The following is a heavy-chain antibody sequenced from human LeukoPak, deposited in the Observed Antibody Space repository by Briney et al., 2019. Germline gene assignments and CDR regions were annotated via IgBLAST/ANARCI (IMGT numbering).Heavy chain of an antibody. Sequence: PGGSLRLSCSASGFTFSGYAMSWVRQAPGKGLEWVSAISGSGSNKYYADSVKGRFTISRDNSKNTLYLQMNRLRAEETAVYYCAKDSGRTTMILVIQCYRDVWGKGTRVTVSS. CDR1: GFTFSGYA. CDR2: ISGSGSNK. CDR3: AKDSGRTTMILVIQCYRDV. J-gene: IGHJ6*03. V-gene: IGHV3-23*01. D-gene: IGHD3-22*01.